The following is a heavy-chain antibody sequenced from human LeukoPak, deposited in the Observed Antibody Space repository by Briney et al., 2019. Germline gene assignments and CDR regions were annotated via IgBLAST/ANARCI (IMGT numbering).Heavy chain of an antibody. CDR2: IYPGDSDT. CDR3: ARLKEQYYYYYGMDV. CDR1: GYSFTSYW. V-gene: IGHV5-51*01. D-gene: IGHD1/OR15-1a*01. J-gene: IGHJ6*02. Sequence: GESPKISCKGSGYSFTSYWIGWVRQMPGKGLEWMGIIYPGDSDTRYSPSFQGQVTISADKSISTAYLQWSSLKASDTAMYYCARLKEQYYYYYGMDVWGQGTTVTVSS.